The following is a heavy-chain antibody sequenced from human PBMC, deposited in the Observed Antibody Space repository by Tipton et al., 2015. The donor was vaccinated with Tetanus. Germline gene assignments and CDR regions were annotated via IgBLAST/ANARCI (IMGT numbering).Heavy chain of an antibody. CDR2: IYYSGST. D-gene: IGHD3-3*01. V-gene: IGHV4-31*03. J-gene: IGHJ6*02. Sequence: TLSLTCTVSGGSISSGGYYWSWIRQHPGKGLEWIGYIYYSGSTYYNPSLKSRVTISVGTSKNQFSLKLSSVTAADTAVYYCARSAYYDFWSGVSGSLDVWGQGTTVTVSS. CDR1: GGSISSGGYY. CDR3: ARSAYYDFWSGVSGSLDV.